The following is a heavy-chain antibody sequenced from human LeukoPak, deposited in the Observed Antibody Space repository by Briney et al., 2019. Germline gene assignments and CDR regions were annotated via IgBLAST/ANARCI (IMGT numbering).Heavy chain of an antibody. CDR3: AKRGYYYDSSGYYSRTYFDY. D-gene: IGHD3-22*01. Sequence: GGSLRLSCVVSVFTFSSYGMHWVRQAPGKGLEGVAVISYDGSNKYYADCVKGRFTISRDNSKNTLYLQMNSLRAEDTAVYYCAKRGYYYDSSGYYSRTYFDYWGQGTLVIVSS. V-gene: IGHV3-30*18. J-gene: IGHJ4*02. CDR1: VFTFSSYG. CDR2: ISYDGSNK.